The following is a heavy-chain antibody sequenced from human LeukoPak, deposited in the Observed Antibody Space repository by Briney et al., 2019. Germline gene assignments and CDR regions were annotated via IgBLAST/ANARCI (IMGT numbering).Heavy chain of an antibody. J-gene: IGHJ4*02. CDR2: LYSDDSA. CDR1: GFSMSSGY. D-gene: IGHD1-26*01. CDR3: ARDPWQGSTTLH. V-gene: IGHV3-66*02. Sequence: GGSLRLSCVASGFSMSSGYMTWARQAPGKALEWVSLLYSDDSAYYPVSVKGRFTISRDNSKSTLHLQMDTLRTEDTAMYYCARDPWQGSTTLHWGQGIMVTVSS.